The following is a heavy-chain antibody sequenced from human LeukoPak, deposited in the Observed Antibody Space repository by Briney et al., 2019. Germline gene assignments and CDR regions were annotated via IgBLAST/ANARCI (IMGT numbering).Heavy chain of an antibody. J-gene: IGHJ3*01. CDR3: ARDSSSWYDAFDF. V-gene: IGHV3-7*01. CDR2: IKQDGSEK. D-gene: IGHD6-13*01. CDR1: GFTFSSYW. Sequence: GGSLRLSCAVSGFTFSSYWMSWVRQAPGKGLEWVDNIKQDGSEKYYVDSVKGRFTISRANAKNSLYLQMNSLRAEDTAVYYCARDSSSWYDAFDFWGQGTMVTVSS.